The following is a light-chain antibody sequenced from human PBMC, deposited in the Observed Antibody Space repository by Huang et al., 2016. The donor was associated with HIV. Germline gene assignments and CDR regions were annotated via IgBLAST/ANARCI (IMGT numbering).Light chain of an antibody. CDR1: KSISSY. J-gene: IGKJ1*01. Sequence: DIQMTQSPSSLSASVGDRVTITGLASKSISSYLNWYQQKPGKAPKLLSYGASNLQGGVPSRFSGSGSGTDFTHFTLTISSLQPEDFATYYCQQSYSTPRTFGQGTKVEIK. CDR3: QQSYSTPRT. V-gene: IGKV1-39*01. CDR2: GAS.